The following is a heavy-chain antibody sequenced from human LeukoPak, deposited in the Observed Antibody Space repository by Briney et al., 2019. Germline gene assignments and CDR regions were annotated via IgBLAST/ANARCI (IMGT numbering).Heavy chain of an antibody. Sequence: GGSLRLSCSASRFTFSNLNMHWVRQAPGKGLVWVSHIESDGRTTTYADSVKGRFTISRDNAKNTVWLQMDSLRAEDTAVYYCASLGSRYYDSSKGGDYWGQGTLVTVSS. D-gene: IGHD3-22*01. J-gene: IGHJ4*02. V-gene: IGHV3-74*01. CDR1: RFTFSNLN. CDR2: IESDGRTT. CDR3: ASLGSRYYDSSKGGDY.